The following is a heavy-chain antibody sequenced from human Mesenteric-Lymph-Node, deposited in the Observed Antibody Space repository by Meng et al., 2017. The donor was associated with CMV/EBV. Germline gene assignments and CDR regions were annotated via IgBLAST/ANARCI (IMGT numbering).Heavy chain of an antibody. CDR1: GFTFSSYS. D-gene: IGHD3-16*01. Sequence: LSLTCAASGFTFSSYSMNWVRQAPGKGLEWVSSISSSSSYIYYADSVKGRFTISRDNAKNSLYLQKNRLRAEDTAVYYCASGGGDSTDAFDIWGQGTMVTVSS. V-gene: IGHV3-21*01. CDR2: ISSSSSYI. J-gene: IGHJ3*02. CDR3: ASGGGDSTDAFDI.